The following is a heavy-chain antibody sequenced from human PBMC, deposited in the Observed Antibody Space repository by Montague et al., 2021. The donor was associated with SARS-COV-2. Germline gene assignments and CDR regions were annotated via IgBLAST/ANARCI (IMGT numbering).Heavy chain of an antibody. D-gene: IGHD3-3*01. Sequence: TLSLTCTVSGGSISSGGYYWSWIRQPPGKGLEWIGNIYYSGSTYYNPSLKSRVTISVDTSKNQFSLKLSSVTAADTAVYYCARAQTFFGVVITSFDYWGQGTLVTVSS. CDR3: ARAQTFFGVVITSFDY. CDR1: GGSISSGGYY. J-gene: IGHJ4*02. V-gene: IGHV4-31*03. CDR2: IYYSGST.